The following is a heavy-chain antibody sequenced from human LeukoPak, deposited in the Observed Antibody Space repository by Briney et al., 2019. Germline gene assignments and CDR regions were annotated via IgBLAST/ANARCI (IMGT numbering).Heavy chain of an antibody. CDR1: GGSISSSSYY. J-gene: IGHJ3*02. CDR3: ARGITIFGVVIIPNAFDI. CDR2: IYYSGST. V-gene: IGHV4-39*07. Sequence: PSEALSPTCTVSGGSISSSSYYWGWIRQPPGKGLEWIGSIYYSGSTYYNPSLKSRVTISVDTSKNQFSLKLSSVTAADTAVYYCARGITIFGVVIIPNAFDIWGQGTMVTVSS. D-gene: IGHD3-3*01.